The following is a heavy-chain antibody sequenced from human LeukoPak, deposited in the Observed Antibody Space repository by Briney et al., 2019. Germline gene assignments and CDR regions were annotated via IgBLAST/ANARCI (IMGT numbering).Heavy chain of an antibody. CDR3: ARDFLDYGSGSYLIGC. V-gene: IGHV3-30*03. CDR1: GFTFSSYG. Sequence: GGSLRLSCAASGFTFSSYGIHWVRQAPGKGLEWVAVISYDGRNKYYADSVKGRFTISRDNSKNTLYLQMNSLRAEDTAVYYCARDFLDYGSGSYLIGCWGQGTLVTVSS. CDR2: ISYDGRNK. J-gene: IGHJ4*02. D-gene: IGHD3-10*01.